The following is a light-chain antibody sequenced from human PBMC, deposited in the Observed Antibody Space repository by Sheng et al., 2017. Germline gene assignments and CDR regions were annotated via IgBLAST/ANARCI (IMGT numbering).Light chain of an antibody. CDR3: SSRDSSGDLRV. V-gene: IGLV3-19*01. CDR1: SLRAYY. J-gene: IGLJ3*02. CDR2: GRN. Sequence: SSELTQDPAVSVALGQTVTITCQGDSLRAYYASWFQQKAGQAPLLVIYGRNNRPSGFPDRFSASSSENTASLTITGARAEDEADYYCSSRDSSGDLRVFGGGTKLTVL.